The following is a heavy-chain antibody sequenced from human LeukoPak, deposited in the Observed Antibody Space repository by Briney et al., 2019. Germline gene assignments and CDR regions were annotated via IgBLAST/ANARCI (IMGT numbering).Heavy chain of an antibody. D-gene: IGHD1-26*01. CDR2: IYYSGST. CDR3: ARGGSIVGATPHDAFDI. J-gene: IGHJ3*02. CDR1: AAPLTSYY. Sequence: SETLSLTCTVSAAPLTSYYWSWIRQPPGKGLEWIGYIYYSGSTNYNPSLKSRVAISVDTSKNQVSLRLSSVTAADTAVYYCARGGSIVGATPHDAFDIWGQGTVVTVS. V-gene: IGHV4-59*01.